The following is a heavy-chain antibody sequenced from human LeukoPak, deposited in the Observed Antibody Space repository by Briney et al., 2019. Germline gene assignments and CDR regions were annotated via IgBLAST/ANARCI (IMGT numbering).Heavy chain of an antibody. CDR1: GFTVSSNY. Sequence: GGSLRLSCAASGFTVSSNYMSWVRQAPGKGLEWVSAISGRGCSTYHADSLKGRFTISRDNSKNTLYLQMNSLRAEDTAVYYCAKHAGEQWLRTYYNAMDVWGQGTTLTVSS. CDR2: ISGRGCST. J-gene: IGHJ6*02. CDR3: AKHAGEQWLRTYYNAMDV. V-gene: IGHV3-23*01. D-gene: IGHD6-19*01.